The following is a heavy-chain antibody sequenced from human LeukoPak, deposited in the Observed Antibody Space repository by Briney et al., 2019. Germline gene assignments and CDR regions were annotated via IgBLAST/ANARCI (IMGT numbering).Heavy chain of an antibody. CDR3: ARANGRGVISPYFDY. D-gene: IGHD3-10*01. J-gene: IGHJ4*02. CDR2: IYSGGRT. V-gene: IGHV3-66*01. CDR1: GFTFSTNF. Sequence: GGSLRLSCAASGFTFSTNFMSWVRQAPGKGLEWVSVIYSGGRTDYADSVKGRFTISRDNSKNMLYLQMNSLRPEDTAVYYCARANGRGVISPYFDYWGQGTLVTVSS.